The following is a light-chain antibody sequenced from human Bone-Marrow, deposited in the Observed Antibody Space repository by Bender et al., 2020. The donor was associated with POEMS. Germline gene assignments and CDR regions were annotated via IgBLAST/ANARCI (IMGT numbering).Light chain of an antibody. V-gene: IGLV1-44*01. CDR3: AVWNDGLNAWV. Sequence: QSVLTQPPSASGTPGQRVTISCSGGSSNIGVHAVNWYQHLPGTAPKLLIYSSHRQPSEVPDRFSGSKSGTSASLAICRLQSEDKAGYSCAVWNDGLNAWVFGEETRLT. CDR2: SSH. CDR1: SSNIGVHA. J-gene: IGLJ3*02.